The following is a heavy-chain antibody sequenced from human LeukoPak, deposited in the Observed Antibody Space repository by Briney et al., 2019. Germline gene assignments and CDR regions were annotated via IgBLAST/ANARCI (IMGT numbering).Heavy chain of an antibody. Sequence: GESLKISCKGSGYSFTSNWIGWVRQMPGKGLEWMGIIYPGDSDTRYSPSFQGQVTISADKSISTAYLQWSSLKASDTAMYYCARQVYCDASRCRNPFDYWGQGTLVTVSS. CDR1: GYSFTSNW. J-gene: IGHJ4*02. D-gene: IGHD2-21*01. V-gene: IGHV5-51*01. CDR3: ARQVYCDASRCRNPFDY. CDR2: IYPGDSDT.